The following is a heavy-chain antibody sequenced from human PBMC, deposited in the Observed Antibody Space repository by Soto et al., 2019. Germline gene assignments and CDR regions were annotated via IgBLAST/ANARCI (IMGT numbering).Heavy chain of an antibody. Sequence: SVKVSCKASGGTFSSYAISWVRQAPGQGLEWMGGIIPIFGTANYAQKFQGRVTITADESTSTAYMELSSLRSEDTAVYYCARSQGTVQLERPQDIYYFDYWGQGTLVTVSS. CDR1: GGTFSSYA. D-gene: IGHD1-1*01. J-gene: IGHJ4*02. CDR2: IIPIFGTA. CDR3: ARSQGTVQLERPQDIYYFDY. V-gene: IGHV1-69*13.